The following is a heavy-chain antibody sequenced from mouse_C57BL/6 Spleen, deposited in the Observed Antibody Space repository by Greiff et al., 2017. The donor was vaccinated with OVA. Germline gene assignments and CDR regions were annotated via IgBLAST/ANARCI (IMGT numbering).Heavy chain of an antibody. V-gene: IGHV1-64*01. D-gene: IGHD3-2*02. Sequence: VQLQQPGAELVKPGASVKLSCKASGYTFTSYWMHWVKQRPGQGLEWIGMIHPNSGSTNYNEKFKSKATLTVDKSSSTAYMQLSSLTSEDSAVYYCARGEGLDSSGFDYWGQGTTLTVSS. CDR2: IHPNSGST. J-gene: IGHJ2*01. CDR1: GYTFTSYW. CDR3: ARGEGLDSSGFDY.